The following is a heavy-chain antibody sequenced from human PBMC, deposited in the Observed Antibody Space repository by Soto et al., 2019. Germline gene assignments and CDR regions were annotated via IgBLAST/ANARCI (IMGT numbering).Heavy chain of an antibody. V-gene: IGHV4-30-2*01. CDR2: VYHNGNA. J-gene: IGHJ6*02. Sequence: PSETLSLPCTVSGGSISTPGYSGRWIRQPPGKAPEWIGYVYHNGNAYPKPSLKNRVTISLDGAKNQFSLKMTSVTAADTGLYYCAARPYCGYGLDVWGQGTTVTVSS. CDR3: AARPYCGYGLDV. CDR1: GGSISTPGYS. D-gene: IGHD2-21*01.